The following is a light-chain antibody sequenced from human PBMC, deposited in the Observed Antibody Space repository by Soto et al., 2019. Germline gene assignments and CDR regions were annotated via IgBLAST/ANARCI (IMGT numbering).Light chain of an antibody. V-gene: IGKV1-33*01. CDR1: KDISNY. CDR2: DAS. Sequence: DIQMTQCPSSLSASVGDRVTITCQASKDISNYLNWYQQKPGKAPKLLIYDASNLETGVPSRFSGSGSGTDFTFTISSLQPEDIATYYCQQYDNLPYTFGQGTKLEIK. CDR3: QQYDNLPYT. J-gene: IGKJ2*01.